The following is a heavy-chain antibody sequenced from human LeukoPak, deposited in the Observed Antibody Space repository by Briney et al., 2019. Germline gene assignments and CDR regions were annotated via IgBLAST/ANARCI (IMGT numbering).Heavy chain of an antibody. V-gene: IGHV4-61*01. CDR3: ARSRFLEWLYLDY. CDR1: GGSISSSSYY. CDR2: IYYSGTT. D-gene: IGHD3-3*01. Sequence: PSETLSLTCTVSGGSISSSSYYWSWIRQPPGKGLEWIGYIYYSGTTNYNPSLKSRVTISVDTSKCQFSLKLSSVTAADTAVYYCARSRFLEWLYLDYWGQGTLVTVSS. J-gene: IGHJ4*02.